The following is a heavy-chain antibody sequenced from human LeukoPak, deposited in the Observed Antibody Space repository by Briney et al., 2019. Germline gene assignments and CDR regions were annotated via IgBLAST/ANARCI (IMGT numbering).Heavy chain of an antibody. D-gene: IGHD3-10*01. CDR2: ISSSGSTI. V-gene: IGHV3-48*03. CDR3: AKDNGFGEFIYDY. Sequence: PGGSLRLSYAASGFIFSRYEMNWVRQAPGKGLEWVSYISSSGSTIYYADSVKGRFNISRDNAKNSLYLQMNSLRAEDTAVYYCAKDNGFGEFIYDYWGQGTLVTVSS. CDR1: GFIFSRYE. J-gene: IGHJ4*02.